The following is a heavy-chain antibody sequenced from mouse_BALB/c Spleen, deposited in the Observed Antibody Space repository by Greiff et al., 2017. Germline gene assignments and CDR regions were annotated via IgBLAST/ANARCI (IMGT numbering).Heavy chain of an antibody. CDR2: IDPANGNT. Sequence: EVKLVESGAELVKPGASVKLSCTASGFNIKDTYMHWVKQRPEQGLEWIGRIDPANGNTKYDPKFQGKATITADTSSNTAYLQLSSLTSEDTAVYYCAPGSFAYWGQGTLVTVSA. CDR3: APGSFAY. J-gene: IGHJ3*01. CDR1: GFNIKDTY. V-gene: IGHV14-3*02.